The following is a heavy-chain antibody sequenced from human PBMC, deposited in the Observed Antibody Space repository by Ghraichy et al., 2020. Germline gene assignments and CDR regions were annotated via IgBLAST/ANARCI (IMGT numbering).Heavy chain of an antibody. J-gene: IGHJ4*02. CDR1: GGSISSYY. CDR2: IYYSGST. V-gene: IGHV4-59*01. D-gene: IGHD3-10*01. Sequence: SETLSLTCTVSGGSISSYYWSWIRQPPGKGLEWIGYIYYSGSTNYNPSLKSRVTISVDTSKNQFSLKLSSVTAADTAVYYCARDGFGELRIKDYWGQGTLVTVSS. CDR3: ARDGFGELRIKDY.